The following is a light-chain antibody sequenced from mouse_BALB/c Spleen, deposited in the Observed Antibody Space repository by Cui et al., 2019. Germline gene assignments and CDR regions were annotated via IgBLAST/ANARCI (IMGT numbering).Light chain of an antibody. Sequence: QLVLTQSPALMSASPGEKVTMTCSASSSVSYMYWDQQKPRASPKPWIYLTSNLASGVPARFSGSGSGTSYSLTISSMEAEDAATYYCQQWSSNPLTFGAGTKLELK. CDR1: SSVSY. CDR2: LTS. V-gene: IGKV4-68*01. J-gene: IGKJ5*01. CDR3: QQWSSNPLT.